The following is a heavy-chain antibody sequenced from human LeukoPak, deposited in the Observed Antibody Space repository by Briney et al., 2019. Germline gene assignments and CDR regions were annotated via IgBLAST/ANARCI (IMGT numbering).Heavy chain of an antibody. CDR3: AKEAFYSSGSSDY. Sequence: GGSLRLSCAVSGFTFSNYGMHWVRQAPGKGLEWVAVISYDGSTKYYADSVKGRFTISRDNSKNTLYLQMNSLRAEDTAVYYCAKEAFYSSGSSDYWGQAALLADSS. CDR2: ISYDGSTK. J-gene: IGHJ4*02. V-gene: IGHV3-30*18. D-gene: IGHD3-22*01. CDR1: GFTFSNYG.